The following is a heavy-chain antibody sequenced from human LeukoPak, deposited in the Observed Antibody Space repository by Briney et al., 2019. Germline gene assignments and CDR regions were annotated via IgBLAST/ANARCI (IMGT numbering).Heavy chain of an antibody. D-gene: IGHD6-19*01. V-gene: IGHV1-18*01. CDR1: GYTFTSYG. CDR3: ARESSGWYYYYMDV. CDR2: ISAYNGNT. Sequence: ASVKVSCKASGYTFTSYGISWVQQAPGQGLEWMGWISAYNGNTNYAQKLQGRVTMTTDTSTSTAYMELRSLRSDDTAVYYCARESSGWYYYYMDVWGKGTTVTVSS. J-gene: IGHJ6*03.